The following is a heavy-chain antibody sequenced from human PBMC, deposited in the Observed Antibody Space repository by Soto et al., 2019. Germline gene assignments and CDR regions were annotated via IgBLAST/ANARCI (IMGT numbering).Heavy chain of an antibody. CDR2: ISAYNGNT. J-gene: IGHJ6*02. CDR3: ARATSGWPPYYGMDV. Sequence: GESLKVSCKASGYTFTSYGISWVRQAPGQGLEWMGWISAYNGNTNYAQKLQGRVTMTTDTSTSTAYMELRSLRSDDTAVYYCARATSGWPPYYGMDVWGQGTTVTVSS. D-gene: IGHD3-3*01. CDR1: GYTFTSYG. V-gene: IGHV1-18*01.